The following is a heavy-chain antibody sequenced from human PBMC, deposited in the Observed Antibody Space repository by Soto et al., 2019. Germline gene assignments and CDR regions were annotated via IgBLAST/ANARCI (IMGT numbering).Heavy chain of an antibody. CDR1: GYSISSGYY. J-gene: IGHJ3*02. CDR2: IYHSGST. CDR3: ARDENYYDSSGYYFVARDDAFDI. D-gene: IGHD3-22*01. V-gene: IGHV4-38-2*02. Sequence: KASETLSLTCAVSGYSISSGYYWGWIRQPPGKGLEWIGSIYHSGSTYYNPSLKSRVTISVDTSKNQFSLKLSSVTAADTAVYYCARDENYYDSSGYYFVARDDAFDIWGQGTMVTVSS.